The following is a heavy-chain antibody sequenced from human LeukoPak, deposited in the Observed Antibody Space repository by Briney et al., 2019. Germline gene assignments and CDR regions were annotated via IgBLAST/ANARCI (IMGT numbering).Heavy chain of an antibody. CDR3: AREGVGVTMAH. CDR2: INHSGST. J-gene: IGHJ4*02. CDR1: GGSLSGYY. Sequence: SETLSLTCAVYGGSLSGYYWSWIRQPPGKGLEWIGEINHSGSTNYNPSLTSLKSRVTISVDTSKNQFSLKLSSVTAADTAVYYCAREGVGVTMAHWGQGTLVTVSS. D-gene: IGHD1-26*01. V-gene: IGHV4-34*01.